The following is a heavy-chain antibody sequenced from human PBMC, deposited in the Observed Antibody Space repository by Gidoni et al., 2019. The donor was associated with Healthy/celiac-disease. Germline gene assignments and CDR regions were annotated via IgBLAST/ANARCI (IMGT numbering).Heavy chain of an antibody. J-gene: IGHJ1*01. Sequence: EVQLVESGGGRVKPGGSLRLSCAASGFTFSSYSMNWVRQAPGKGLEWVSSISSSSSYIYYADAVKGRFTISRDNAKNSLYLQMNSMRAEDTAVYYCAGDCSSTSCYGGDAEYFQHWGQGTLVTVSS. V-gene: IGHV3-21*01. CDR2: ISSSSSYI. D-gene: IGHD2-2*01. CDR1: GFTFSSYS. CDR3: AGDCSSTSCYGGDAEYFQH.